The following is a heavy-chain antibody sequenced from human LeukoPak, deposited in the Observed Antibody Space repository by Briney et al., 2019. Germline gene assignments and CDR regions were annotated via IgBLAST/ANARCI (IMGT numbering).Heavy chain of an antibody. V-gene: IGHV3-21*01. Sequence: LGGSLRLSCAASGFTFSSYSMNWVRQAPGKGLEWVSSISSSSSYIYYADSVKGRFTISRDNAKNSLYPQMNSLRAEDTAVYYCARDSLYDFWSGYYTADYWGQGTLVTVSS. J-gene: IGHJ4*02. CDR2: ISSSSSYI. D-gene: IGHD3-3*01. CDR1: GFTFSSYS. CDR3: ARDSLYDFWSGYYTADY.